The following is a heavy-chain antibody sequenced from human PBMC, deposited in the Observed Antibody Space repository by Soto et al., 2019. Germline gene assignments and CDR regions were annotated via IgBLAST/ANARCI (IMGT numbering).Heavy chain of an antibody. CDR2: IYWDDSK. CDR3: AHAYGGRSLY. J-gene: IGHJ4*02. D-gene: IGHD1-26*01. CDR1: GFSLPTDRVG. V-gene: IGHV2-5*02. Sequence: QITLKESGPTLVKPTQTLTLTCTFSGFSLPTDRVGVGWIRQPPGKALEWLAVIYWDDSKTYRPSLKSRLTITKDTSKSQMALTMTDMDPVDTATYYCAHAYGGRSLYWGQGTLVTVSS.